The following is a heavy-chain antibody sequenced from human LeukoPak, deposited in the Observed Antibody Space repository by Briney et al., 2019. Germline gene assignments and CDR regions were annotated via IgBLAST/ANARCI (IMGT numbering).Heavy chain of an antibody. V-gene: IGHV4-59*01. CDR3: ARLQSYGNFLDDY. Sequence: PSETLSLTRTVSGVSISSSYWSWIRQPPGKGPEWIGYIYYTGSTTYNPSLKSRITMSVDTSKSQFSLKLSSVTAADTAVYYCARLQSYGNFLDDYWGQGTLVTVSS. D-gene: IGHD4-11*01. CDR2: IYYTGST. J-gene: IGHJ4*02. CDR1: GVSISSSY.